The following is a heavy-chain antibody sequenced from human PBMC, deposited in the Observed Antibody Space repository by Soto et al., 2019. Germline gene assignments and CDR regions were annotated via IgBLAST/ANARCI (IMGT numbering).Heavy chain of an antibody. J-gene: IGHJ4*02. CDR3: AIDSVGRPQSWFDF. V-gene: IGHV3-23*01. CDR2: ISDNAGAT. D-gene: IGHD1-26*01. Sequence: VQLLESGGGLVQPGGSLRLSCAASGFTFSNYAMSWVRQAPGKGLEWVSTISDNAGATYYADSVKGRFTISRDNSKNTLYLQMNSVRAEDAAVYYCAIDSVGRPQSWFDFWGQGSLVTVSS. CDR1: GFTFSNYA.